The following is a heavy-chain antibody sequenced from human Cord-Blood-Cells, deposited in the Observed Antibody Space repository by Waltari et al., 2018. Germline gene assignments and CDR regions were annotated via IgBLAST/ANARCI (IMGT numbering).Heavy chain of an antibody. V-gene: IGHV1-2*02. CDR3: ARYRRSGYSSSWYDY. J-gene: IGHJ4*02. D-gene: IGHD6-13*01. Sequence: QVQLVQSGAEVKKPGASVKVSCKASGYTFTGYYMHWVRQAPGQGLEWMGWINPNSGGTNYAQKFQGRVTMTRDTSISTAYMELSRLRSDDTAVYYCARYRRSGYSSSWYDYWGQGTLVTVSS. CDR1: GYTFTGYY. CDR2: INPNSGGT.